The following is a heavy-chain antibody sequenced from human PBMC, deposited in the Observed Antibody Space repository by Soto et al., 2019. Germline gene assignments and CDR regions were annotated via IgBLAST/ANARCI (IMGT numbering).Heavy chain of an antibody. CDR1: GFTFSSYA. CDR2: ISGSGGST. CDR3: AKVMVKNWFDP. D-gene: IGHD5-18*01. Sequence: GGSLRLSCAASGFTFSSYAISWVRQAPGKGLEWVSGISGSGGSTYYADYVKGRFTFSRDNSKNTLYLQMNSLRAEDTAVYYCAKVMVKNWFDPWGQGTLVTVSS. J-gene: IGHJ5*02. V-gene: IGHV3-23*01.